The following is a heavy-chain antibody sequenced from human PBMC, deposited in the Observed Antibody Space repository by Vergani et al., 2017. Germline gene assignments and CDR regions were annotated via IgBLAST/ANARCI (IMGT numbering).Heavy chain of an antibody. CDR1: FDSIRNLY. J-gene: IGHJ4*02. V-gene: IGHV4-59*11. CDR2: IHYSENT. Sequence: QVQLQESGPGLVKPSETLSPTCSVSFDSIRNLYCNWIRQPPGKGLEWIGSIHYSENTNYNPALKTLVTISVDTSKNQFSLTLTSVTAADTAMYYCARMGCYDEGDAFRIGYFDSWGPGILVTVSS. CDR3: ARMGCYDEGDAFRIGYFDS. D-gene: IGHD2-2*01.